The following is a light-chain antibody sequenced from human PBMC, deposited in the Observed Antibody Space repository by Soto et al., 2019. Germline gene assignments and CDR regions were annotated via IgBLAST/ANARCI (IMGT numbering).Light chain of an antibody. CDR3: QQRSNSPIT. CDR1: QSVSSY. V-gene: IGKV3-11*01. J-gene: IGKJ5*01. Sequence: DIVLTHSPATLSLSPGERATLSCRASQSVSSYLAWYQQKPGQAPRLLIYDASNRATGIPARFSGSGSGTDFTLTISSLEPEDFAVYYCQQRSNSPITFGQGTRLEIK. CDR2: DAS.